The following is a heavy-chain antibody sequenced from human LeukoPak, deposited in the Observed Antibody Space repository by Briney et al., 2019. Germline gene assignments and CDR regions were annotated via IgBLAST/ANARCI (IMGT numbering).Heavy chain of an antibody. CDR3: ASGGYYYYGMDV. V-gene: IGHV4-34*01. Sequence: SETLSLTCAVYGGSFSGYYWSWIRQPPGKGLEWIGEINHSGSTNYSPSLKSRVTISVDTSKNQFSLKLSSVTAADTAVYYCASGGYYYYGMDVWGQGTMVTVSS. CDR1: GGSFSGYY. J-gene: IGHJ6*02. CDR2: INHSGST. D-gene: IGHD2-15*01.